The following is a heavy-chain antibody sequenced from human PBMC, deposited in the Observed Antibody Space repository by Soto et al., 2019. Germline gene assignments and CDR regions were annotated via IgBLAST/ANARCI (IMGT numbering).Heavy chain of an antibody. V-gene: IGHV3-33*01. D-gene: IGHD3-22*01. J-gene: IGHJ4*02. CDR3: ARSRFHYYDSSGYPSY. CDR2: IWYDGSNK. Sequence: QVQLVESGGGVVQPGRSLRLSCAASGFTFSSYGMHWVRQAPGKGREWVAVIWYDGSNKYYADSVKGRFTISRDNSKNTLYLQMNSLRAEDTAVYYCARSRFHYYDSSGYPSYWGQGTLVTVSS. CDR1: GFTFSSYG.